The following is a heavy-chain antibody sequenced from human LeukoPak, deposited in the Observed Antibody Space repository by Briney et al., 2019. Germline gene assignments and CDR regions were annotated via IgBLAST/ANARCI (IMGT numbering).Heavy chain of an antibody. J-gene: IGHJ4*02. V-gene: IGHV3-30*04. CDR1: GFTFSSYA. CDR3: ARGRGQLWSSFDY. D-gene: IGHD5-18*01. Sequence: GRSLRLSCAASGFTFSSYAMHWVRQAPGKGLEWVAVISYDGSNKYYADSVKGRFTISRDNSKNTLYLQMNSLRAEDTAVYYCARGRGQLWSSFDYWGQGTLVTASS. CDR2: ISYDGSNK.